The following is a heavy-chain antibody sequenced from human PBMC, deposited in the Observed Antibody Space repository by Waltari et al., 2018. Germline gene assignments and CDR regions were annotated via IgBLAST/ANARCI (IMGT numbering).Heavy chain of an antibody. CDR1: GFTFSSYG. Sequence: QVQLVESGGGVVQPGGSLRISCAASGFTFSSYGLHWVRQAPGKGLEWVAFIRYDGSNKYYADSVKGRFTISRDNSKNTLYLQMNSLRAEDTAVYYCAKDQYGSGNPLDYWGQGTLVTVSS. D-gene: IGHD3-10*01. CDR3: AKDQYGSGNPLDY. V-gene: IGHV3-30*02. J-gene: IGHJ4*02. CDR2: IRYDGSNK.